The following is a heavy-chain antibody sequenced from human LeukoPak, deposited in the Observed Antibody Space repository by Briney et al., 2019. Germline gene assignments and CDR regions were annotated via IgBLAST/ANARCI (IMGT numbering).Heavy chain of an antibody. Sequence: GGSLRLSCAASGFTFYDYAMHWVRQAPGKGLEWVSLISGDGGSTYYADSVKGRFTISRDNSKNSLYLQMNSLRTEDTALYYWAKDICGCSVRYHYQYGMDVWGQGTTVTVSS. CDR2: ISGDGGST. J-gene: IGHJ6*02. V-gene: IGHV3-43*02. CDR1: GFTFYDYA. D-gene: IGHD6-19*01. CDR3: AKDICGCSVRYHYQYGMDV.